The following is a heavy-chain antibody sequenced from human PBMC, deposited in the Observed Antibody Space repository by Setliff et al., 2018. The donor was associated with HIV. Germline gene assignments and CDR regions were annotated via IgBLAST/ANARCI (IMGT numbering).Heavy chain of an antibody. J-gene: IGHJ4*02. Sequence: TLSLTCTVSGGSMSTYYWSWIRQPPGKGLEWIGYIYTSGSTNYNPPLRSRVTISVDTSKNHFSLRLSSVTAADTAVYYCARGEFYCGTDCYWSSFDYWGQGILVTVSS. D-gene: IGHD2-21*02. CDR3: ARGEFYCGTDCYWSSFDY. CDR2: IYTSGST. CDR1: GGSMSTYY. V-gene: IGHV4-4*08.